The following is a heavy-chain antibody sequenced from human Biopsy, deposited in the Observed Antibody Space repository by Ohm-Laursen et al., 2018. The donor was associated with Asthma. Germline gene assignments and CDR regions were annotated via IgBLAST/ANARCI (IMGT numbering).Heavy chain of an antibody. J-gene: IGHJ4*02. Sequence: SLRLSCSASGRRFGSYNMHWARQAPGKGLEWVAVITFDGSTQHYGDSVKGRFTISRDNSKNMLFLQMNSLRAEDTAVYYCLRDTLGYYFDIWGRGTQVTVSS. CDR2: ITFDGSTQ. CDR1: GRRFGSYN. D-gene: IGHD6-13*01. CDR3: LRDTLGYYFDI. V-gene: IGHV3-30-3*01.